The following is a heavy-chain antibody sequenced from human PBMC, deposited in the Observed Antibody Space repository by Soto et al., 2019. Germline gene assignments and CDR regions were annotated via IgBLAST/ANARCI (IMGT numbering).Heavy chain of an antibody. V-gene: IGHV1-69*01. CDR3: ARAISPPEYSSNWLDRYYLATDV. D-gene: IGHD6-13*01. CDR2: IIPMLGTA. J-gene: IGHJ6*02. Sequence: QVQLVQSGAEVKKPGSSVKVSCKASGGTFSSYAITWVRQAPGQGLEWMGGIIPMLGTANYAQKFQGRVTITADESTSTAYMDLSSLRSEDTAVYYCARAISPPEYSSNWLDRYYLATDVWGQGTTVTVSS. CDR1: GGTFSSYA.